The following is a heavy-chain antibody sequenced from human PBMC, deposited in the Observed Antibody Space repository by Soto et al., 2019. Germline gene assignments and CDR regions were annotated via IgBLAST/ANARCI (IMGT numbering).Heavy chain of an antibody. D-gene: IGHD2-2*01. CDR1: GFTFSSYG. CDR2: IWYDGSNK. Sequence: GGSLRLSCAASGFTFSSYGMHWVRQAPGKGLEWVAVIWYDGSNKYYADSVKGRFTISRDNSKNTLYLQMNSLRAEDTAVYYCARPAEDIVVVPAATAFYYYYMDVWGKGTTVTVSS. J-gene: IGHJ6*03. V-gene: IGHV3-33*01. CDR3: ARPAEDIVVVPAATAFYYYYMDV.